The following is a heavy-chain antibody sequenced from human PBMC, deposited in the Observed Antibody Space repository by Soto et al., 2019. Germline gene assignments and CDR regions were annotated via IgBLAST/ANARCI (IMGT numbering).Heavy chain of an antibody. CDR3: AKDLPRRTSVYFFEY. CDR2: VSASGLNT. D-gene: IGHD2-8*01. V-gene: IGHV3-23*01. Sequence: EVQLLESGGKLVQPGGSLTLSCAASGFTFSTYAMAWVRQAPGKGLEWVSGVSASGLNTDYADPLKGRFYISRDKSKNTVSLHMNSLRAEDTALYFCAKDLPRRTSVYFFEYWCQGTPVTVSS. CDR1: GFTFSTYA. J-gene: IGHJ4*02.